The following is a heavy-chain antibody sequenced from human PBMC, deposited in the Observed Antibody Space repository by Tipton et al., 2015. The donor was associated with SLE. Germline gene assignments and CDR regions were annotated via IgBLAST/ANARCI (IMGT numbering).Heavy chain of an antibody. CDR1: GFTVSSNY. CDR2: IYSGGST. CDR3: APDLTMIVVVIGY. Sequence: GSLRLSCAASGFTVSSNYMSWVRQAPGKGLEWVSVIYSGGSTYYADSVKGRFTISRDNSKNTLYLQMNSLRAEDTAVYYCAPDLTMIVVVIGYWGQGTLVTVSS. D-gene: IGHD3-22*01. J-gene: IGHJ4*02. V-gene: IGHV3-66*02.